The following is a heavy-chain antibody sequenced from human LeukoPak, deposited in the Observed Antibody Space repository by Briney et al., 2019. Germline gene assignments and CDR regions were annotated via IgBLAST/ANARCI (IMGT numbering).Heavy chain of an antibody. V-gene: IGHV4-59*08. CDR3: ARHVISGYSYGYSAFDI. CDR2: IYYSGST. D-gene: IGHD5-18*01. CDR1: GGSISSYY. Sequence: SETLSLTCTVSGGSISSYYWSWIRQPRGKGLEWIGYIYYSGSTNYNPSLKSRVTISVDTSKNQSSLKLSSVTAADTAVYYCARHVISGYSYGYSAFDIWGQGTMVTVSS. J-gene: IGHJ3*02.